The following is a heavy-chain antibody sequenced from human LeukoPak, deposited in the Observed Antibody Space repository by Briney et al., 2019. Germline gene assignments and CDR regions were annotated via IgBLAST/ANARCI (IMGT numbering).Heavy chain of an antibody. D-gene: IGHD2-21*01. CDR3: ARDLVGPLGYYGMDV. Sequence: KASETLSLTCTVSGGSISSSSYYWGWIRQPPGKGLEWIGSIYYSGSTYYNPSLKSRVTISVDKSKNQFSLKLSSVTAADTAVYYCARDLVGPLGYYGMDVWGQGTTVTVSS. CDR1: GGSISSSSYY. V-gene: IGHV4-39*07. CDR2: IYYSGST. J-gene: IGHJ6*02.